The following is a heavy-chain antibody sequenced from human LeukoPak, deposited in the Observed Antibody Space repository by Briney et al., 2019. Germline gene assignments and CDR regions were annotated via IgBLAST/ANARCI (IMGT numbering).Heavy chain of an antibody. D-gene: IGHD3-9*01. J-gene: IGHJ4*02. Sequence: ASVKVSCKASGYTFTSYAMHWVRQAPGQRLEWMGWISAYNGNTNYAQKLQGRVTMTTDTSTSTAYMELRSLRSDDTAVYYCARGVVSYDILTGYYTYYFDYWGQGTLVTVSS. CDR1: GYTFTSYA. CDR2: ISAYNGNT. CDR3: ARGVVSYDILTGYYTYYFDY. V-gene: IGHV1-18*01.